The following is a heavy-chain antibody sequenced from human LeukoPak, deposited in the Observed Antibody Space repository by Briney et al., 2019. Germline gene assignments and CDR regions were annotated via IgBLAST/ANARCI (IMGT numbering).Heavy chain of an antibody. J-gene: IGHJ6*04. CDR1: GFTFSSSE. CDR3: ARGSTYYYGMDD. D-gene: IGHD5/OR15-5a*01. CDR2: ISSSSTTT. V-gene: IGHV3-48*03. Sequence: GGSLRLSCAASGFTFSSSEMNWVRQAPGKGLEWISYISSSSTTTYYADSVKGRFTISRDNAQNSLYLQMNSLRADDTAVYYCARGSTYYYGMDDWGKGTTVTVSS.